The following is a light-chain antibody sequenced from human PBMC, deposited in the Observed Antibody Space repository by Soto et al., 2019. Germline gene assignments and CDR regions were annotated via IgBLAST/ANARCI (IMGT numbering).Light chain of an antibody. Sequence: EIVLTQSPGTLSLSPGERATLSCRASQSVSSSYLAWYQQKPGQAPRLLIYGASSRATGIPDRFSGSGSGIDFTLTISRLEPEDFAVYYCQQYGSSPQYPFGQATKLEIK. CDR1: QSVSSSY. J-gene: IGKJ2*01. CDR3: QQYGSSPQYP. V-gene: IGKV3-20*01. CDR2: GAS.